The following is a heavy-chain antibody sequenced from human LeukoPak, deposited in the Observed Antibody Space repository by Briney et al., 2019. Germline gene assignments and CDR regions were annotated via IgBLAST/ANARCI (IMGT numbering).Heavy chain of an antibody. J-gene: IGHJ3*02. CDR1: GGSISSVDYD. CDR3: ARALTDGAFDI. CDR2: IYYSGSN. D-gene: IGHD2-8*02. V-gene: IGHV4-30-4*08. Sequence: SQTLSLTCTVSGGSISSVDYDWSWIRQPPGKGLEWIGYIYYSGSNYHNPTLKSRVTISVDTSKNQFSLKLSSVTAADTAVYYCARALTDGAFDIWGQGTMVTVSS.